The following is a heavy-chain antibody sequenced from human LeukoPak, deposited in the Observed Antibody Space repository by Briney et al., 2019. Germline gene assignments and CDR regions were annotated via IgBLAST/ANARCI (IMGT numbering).Heavy chain of an antibody. CDR2: IWYDGSNK. CDR1: GFTFSSYG. Sequence: GRSLRLSCAASGFTFSSYGMHWVRQAPGKGLEWVAVIWYDGSNKYYADSVKGRFTISRDNSKNTLYLQMNSLRAEDTAVYYCATFEYSSSSRDYWGQGTLVTVS. J-gene: IGHJ4*02. D-gene: IGHD6-6*01. V-gene: IGHV3-33*01. CDR3: ATFEYSSSSRDY.